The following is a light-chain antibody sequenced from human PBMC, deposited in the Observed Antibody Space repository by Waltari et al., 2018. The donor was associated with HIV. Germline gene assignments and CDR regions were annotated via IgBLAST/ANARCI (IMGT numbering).Light chain of an antibody. Sequence: EIVLTQSPGTLSLSPGERATLSCRASQSVTSNSLAWFQQKPGQAPSLLIYGASSRATVTPDRFSAGGSGTDFTLTISGLEPEDFAVYFCHQYGSSPWTFGQGAKVEIK. CDR2: GAS. J-gene: IGKJ1*01. V-gene: IGKV3-20*01. CDR1: QSVTSNS. CDR3: HQYGSSPWT.